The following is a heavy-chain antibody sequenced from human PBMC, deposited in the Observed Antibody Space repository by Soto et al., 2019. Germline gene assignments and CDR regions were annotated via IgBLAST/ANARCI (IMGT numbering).Heavy chain of an antibody. CDR3: TRGRNSGDGYNGGGY. V-gene: IGHV1-8*01. Sequence: KVSCKASGYTFTSFDINLVRHATGQGLEWMGWMNPNSGHTGYAQKFQGRVTMTRDTSISTAYMELSSLRYEDTAVYYCTRGRNSGDGYNGGGYWGQGTLVTVYS. J-gene: IGHJ4*02. CDR2: MNPNSGHT. CDR1: GYTFTSFD. D-gene: IGHD1-1*01.